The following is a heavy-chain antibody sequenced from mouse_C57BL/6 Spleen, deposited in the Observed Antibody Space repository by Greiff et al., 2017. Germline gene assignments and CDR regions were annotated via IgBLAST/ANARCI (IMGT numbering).Heavy chain of an antibody. Sequence: EVQLVESGGGLVKPGGSLKLSCAASGFTFSDYGMHWVRQAPEQGLEWVAYISSGSSTIDYADTVKGRVTISRDKAKNTGFLQMSRLRSEDTAVYYCARRGYDDDGDAMGCWGQGASVTVSS. CDR2: ISSGSSTI. CDR1: GFTFSDYG. CDR3: ARRGYDDDGDAMGC. D-gene: IGHD2-4*01. V-gene: IGHV5-17*01. J-gene: IGHJ4*01.